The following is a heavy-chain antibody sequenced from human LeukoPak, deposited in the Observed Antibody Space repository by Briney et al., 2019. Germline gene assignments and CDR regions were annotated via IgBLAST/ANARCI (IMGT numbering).Heavy chain of an antibody. V-gene: IGHV3-23*01. CDR1: GFTFSSYA. Sequence: GGSLRLSCAASGFTFSSYAISWVRQAPGKGLEWVSATSKSGDSTYYADSVKGRFTISRDNSKNTIYLQMNSLRVEDTAVYYCAKLSGWTGWFFDYWGQGTVVTVSS. J-gene: IGHJ4*02. D-gene: IGHD6-19*01. CDR2: TSKSGDST. CDR3: AKLSGWTGWFFDY.